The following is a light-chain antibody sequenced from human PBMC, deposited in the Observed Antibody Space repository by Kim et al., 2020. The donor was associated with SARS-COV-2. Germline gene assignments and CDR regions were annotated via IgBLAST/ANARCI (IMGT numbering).Light chain of an antibody. CDR3: QTWDTGIRV. V-gene: IGLV4-69*01. J-gene: IGLJ2*01. CDR1: SGHSSYA. Sequence: AAVKLTCTLSSGHSSYAIAGHQQQPEKGPRYLMKLNSDGSHSKGDGIPDRSAGSSSGAERYLTISSLQSEDEADYYCQTWDTGIRVFGGGTQLTVL. CDR2: LNSDGSH.